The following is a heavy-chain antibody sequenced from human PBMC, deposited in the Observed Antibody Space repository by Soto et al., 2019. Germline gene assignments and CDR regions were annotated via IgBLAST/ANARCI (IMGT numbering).Heavy chain of an antibody. Sequence: EVHLAESGGGLVQPGGSLRLSCVASGFIFTDHWMHWVRQAPGKALVWVARINSGGTRVNYADFVKGRFTISRDNAQDKLYLQMTSMVVDDTAVYYCARGDCSGLSYVFGVTDWGQGTLVTVSS. V-gene: IGHV3-74*01. CDR2: INSGGTRV. CDR1: GFIFTDHW. D-gene: IGHD2-15*01. CDR3: ARGDCSGLSYVFGVTD. J-gene: IGHJ4*02.